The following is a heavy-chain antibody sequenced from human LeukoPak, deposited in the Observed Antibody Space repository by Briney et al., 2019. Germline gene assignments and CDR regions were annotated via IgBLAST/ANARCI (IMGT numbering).Heavy chain of an antibody. CDR3: ARPTSKLGSFDY. V-gene: IGHV4-39*01. CDR2: IYYSGST. CDR1: GGSISSSSYY. Sequence: SSETLSLTCTVSGGSISSSSYYWGWIRQPPGKGLEWIGSIYYSGSTYYNPSLKSRVTISVDTSKNQFSLKMRSVTAADTAVYYCARPTSKLGSFDYWGQGTLVTVSS. D-gene: IGHD2/OR15-2a*01. J-gene: IGHJ4*02.